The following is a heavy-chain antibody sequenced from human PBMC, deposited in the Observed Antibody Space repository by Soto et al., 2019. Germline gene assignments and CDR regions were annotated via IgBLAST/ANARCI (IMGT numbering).Heavy chain of an antibody. D-gene: IGHD2-15*01. CDR3: AKDEAPQGLYGRGYSPS. CDR2: ISGSGGST. CDR1: GFSFSIYA. V-gene: IGHV3-23*01. Sequence: EVQLLESGGGLVQPGGSLTISCAASGFSFSIYAITWVRQAPGKGLEWVSAISGSGGSTYYADSVKGRFTISRDNSKNTVYREINPRGPEDTAVYHCAKDEAPQGLYGRGYSPSGGQGPLVPVS. J-gene: IGHJ4*02.